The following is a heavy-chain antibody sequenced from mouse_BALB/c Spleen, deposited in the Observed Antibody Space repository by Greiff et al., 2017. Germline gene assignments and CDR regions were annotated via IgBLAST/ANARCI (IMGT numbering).Heavy chain of an antibody. J-gene: IGHJ2*01. CDR2: IWAGGST. CDR3: DGEDY. CDR1: GFSLTSYG. Sequence: VQLQESGPGLVAPSQSLSITCTASGFSLTSYGVHWVRQPPGKGLEWLGVIWAGGSTNYNSALMSRLSISKDNTKSQVFLKMTSLQTADTAMYYCDGEDYWGQGTTLTVSA. V-gene: IGHV2-9*02.